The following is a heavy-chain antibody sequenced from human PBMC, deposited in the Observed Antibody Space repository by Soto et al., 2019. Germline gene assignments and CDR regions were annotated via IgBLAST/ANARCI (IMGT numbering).Heavy chain of an antibody. Sequence: GASVKVSCKASGYTFTSYGISWVRQAPGQGLEWMGWISAYNGNTNYAQKLQGRFTISRDNAKNTLYLQMNSLRAEDTAVYYCARGRCSSTSCYLYYYGMDVWGQGTTVTVSS. J-gene: IGHJ6*02. D-gene: IGHD2-2*01. CDR3: ARGRCSSTSCYLYYYGMDV. CDR2: ISAYNGNT. V-gene: IGHV1-18*01. CDR1: GYTFTSYG.